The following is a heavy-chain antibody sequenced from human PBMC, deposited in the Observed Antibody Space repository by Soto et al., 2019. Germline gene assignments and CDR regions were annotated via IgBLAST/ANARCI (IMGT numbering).Heavy chain of an antibody. J-gene: IGHJ6*02. CDR3: ARDRSTRPGLFYNYYGIDV. Sequence: GGSLRLSCAASGFTFSSYAMHWVRQAPGKGLEWVAVISYDGSNKYYADSVKGRFTISRDNSKNTLYLQMNSLRAEDTAVYYCARDRSTRPGLFYNYYGIDVCGQGTTVTVSS. V-gene: IGHV3-30-3*01. D-gene: IGHD2-21*01. CDR2: ISYDGSNK. CDR1: GFTFSSYA.